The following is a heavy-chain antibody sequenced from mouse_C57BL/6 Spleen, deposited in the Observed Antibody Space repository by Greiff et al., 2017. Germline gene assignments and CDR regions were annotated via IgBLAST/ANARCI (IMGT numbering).Heavy chain of an antibody. CDR2: IHPNSGST. J-gene: IGHJ4*01. CDR1: GYTFTSYW. Sequence: QVQLQQPGAELVKPGASVKLSCKASGYTFTSYWMHWVKQRPGPGLEWIGMIHPNSGSTNYNEKFKSKATLTVDKSSSTAYMQLSSLTSADSAVYYCARQLTGTGFYAMDYWGQGTSVTVSS. D-gene: IGHD4-1*01. CDR3: ARQLTGTGFYAMDY. V-gene: IGHV1-64*01.